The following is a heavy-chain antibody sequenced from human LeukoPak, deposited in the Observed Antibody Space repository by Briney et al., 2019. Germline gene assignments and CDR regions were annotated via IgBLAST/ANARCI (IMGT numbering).Heavy chain of an antibody. CDR3: ARDLGYCSSTSCFNWFDP. D-gene: IGHD2-2*01. J-gene: IGHJ5*02. V-gene: IGHV1-3*01. CDR1: GYTFTSYA. Sequence: ASVKVSCKASGYTFTSYAMHWVRQAPGQRLEWVGWINAGNGNTKYSQKFQGRVTITRDTSASTAYMELSSLRSEDTAVYYCARDLGYCSSTSCFNWFDPWGQGTQVTVSS. CDR2: INAGNGNT.